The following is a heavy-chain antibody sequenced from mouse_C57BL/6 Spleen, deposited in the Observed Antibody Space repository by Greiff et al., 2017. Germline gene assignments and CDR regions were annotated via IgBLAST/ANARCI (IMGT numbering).Heavy chain of an antibody. Sequence: QVQLQQPGAELVKPGASVKLSCKASGYTFTSYWMQWVNQRPGQGLEWIGEIDPSDIYTNYNQQFKGKATLTVDTSSSTAYMQLSSLTSEDSAVYYCAGAHSGSGFDYWGQGTTLTVSS. J-gene: IGHJ2*01. V-gene: IGHV1-50*01. D-gene: IGHD1-1*01. CDR2: IDPSDIYT. CDR3: AGAHSGSGFDY. CDR1: GYTFTSYW.